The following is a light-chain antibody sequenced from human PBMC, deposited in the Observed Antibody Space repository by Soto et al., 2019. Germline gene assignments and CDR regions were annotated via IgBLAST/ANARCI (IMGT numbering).Light chain of an antibody. Sequence: EIVLTQSPGTLSLSPGERATLSCGASQSVSSSYLAWYQQKPGQAPRLLIYATSNRATGIPDRFSGSGSGTDFTLTISRLEPEDFAVYYCQQRSNFLWTFGQGTKVEIK. CDR2: ATS. V-gene: IGKV3D-20*02. CDR1: QSVSSSY. J-gene: IGKJ1*01. CDR3: QQRSNFLWT.